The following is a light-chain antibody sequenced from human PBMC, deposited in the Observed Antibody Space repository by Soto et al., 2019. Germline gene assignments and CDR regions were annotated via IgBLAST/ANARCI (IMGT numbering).Light chain of an antibody. CDR1: TGAVTSDYY. CDR3: LLSHGGAGV. CDR2: ATS. J-gene: IGLJ3*02. V-gene: IGLV7-43*01. Sequence: QAVVTQEPSLTVSPGGTVTLTCASSTGAVTSDYYSSWFQQKPGQAPRALIYATSKRHSWTPARFSGSLLGGKPALTLSGVQPEDEAEYYCLLSHGGAGVFGGGTKLTVL.